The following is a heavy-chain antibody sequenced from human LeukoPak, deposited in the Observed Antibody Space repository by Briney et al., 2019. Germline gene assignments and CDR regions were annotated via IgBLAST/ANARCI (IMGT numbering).Heavy chain of an antibody. D-gene: IGHD3-10*01. CDR3: ARYKYYFGSGSYFPHFDY. Sequence: SETLSLTCTVSGGSITTDSYYWSWIRQPPGKGLEWLASIHYNGSTYYNPSLKSRVTISLDTSKNQFSLKLSSVTAADTAVYYCARYKYYFGSGSYFPHFDYWGQGNLVTVSS. V-gene: IGHV4-39*07. J-gene: IGHJ4*02. CDR2: IHYNGST. CDR1: GGSITTDSYY.